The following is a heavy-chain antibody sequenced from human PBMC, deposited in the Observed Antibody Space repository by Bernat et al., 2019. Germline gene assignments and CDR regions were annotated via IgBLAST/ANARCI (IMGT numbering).Heavy chain of an antibody. CDR1: GYTLTELS. D-gene: IGHD3-22*01. J-gene: IGHJ4*02. CDR2: FDPEDGET. CDR3: ATPNGRYYYVSTGFDY. Sequence: QLQLVQSGAEVKKPGASVKFSCKVSGYTLTELSMHWVRQAPGNGLEWMGGFDPEDGETIYAQKFQGRVTMTDATSTYTAYMLLSRLRSEDRAVYYCATPNGRYYYVSTGFDYWGQGTLVTVSS. V-gene: IGHV1-24*01.